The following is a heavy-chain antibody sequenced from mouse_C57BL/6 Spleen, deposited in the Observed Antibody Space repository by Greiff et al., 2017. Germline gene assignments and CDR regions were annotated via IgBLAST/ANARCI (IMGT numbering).Heavy chain of an antibody. V-gene: IGHV6-6*01. CDR1: GFTFSDVW. J-gene: IGHJ3*01. Sequence: EVQLQQSGGGLVQPGGSMKLSRAASGFTFSDVWMDWVRQSPEKGLEWVAEIRNKANNHATYYAESVKGRFTISRDDSKSSVYLQMNSLRAEDTGIYYCTPTTVVAPYWGQGTLVTVSA. D-gene: IGHD1-1*01. CDR3: TPTTVVAPY. CDR2: IRNKANNHAT.